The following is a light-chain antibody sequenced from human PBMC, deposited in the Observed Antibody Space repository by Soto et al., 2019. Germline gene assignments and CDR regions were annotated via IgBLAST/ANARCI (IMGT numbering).Light chain of an antibody. Sequence: DIQMTQSPSSLSASVGDRVTITCRASQSISSYLNWYQQKPGKAPKLLIYAASSLQSGVPSRFSGSGSGTDFTLTISSPQPEDFATYYCQQSYSTPPVFGQGTKVEIK. J-gene: IGKJ1*01. CDR3: QQSYSTPPV. V-gene: IGKV1-39*01. CDR2: AAS. CDR1: QSISSY.